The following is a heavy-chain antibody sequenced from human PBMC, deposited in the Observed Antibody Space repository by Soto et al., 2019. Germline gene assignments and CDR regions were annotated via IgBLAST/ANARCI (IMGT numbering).Heavy chain of an antibody. J-gene: IGHJ6*03. V-gene: IGHV3-20*01. D-gene: IGHD6-13*01. CDR1: GFTFDDYG. Sequence: VQLVESGGGVVRPGGSLRLSCAASGFTFDDYGMSWVRQAPGKGLEWVSGINWNGGSTGYADSVKGRFTISRDNATNSLYMQMTSLRAEDTALYHCARGEQLVSSYYYYMDVWGKGTTVTVSS. CDR2: INWNGGST. CDR3: ARGEQLVSSYYYYMDV.